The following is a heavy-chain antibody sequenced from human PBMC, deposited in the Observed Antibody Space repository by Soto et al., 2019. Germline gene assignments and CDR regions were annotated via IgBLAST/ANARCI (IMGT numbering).Heavy chain of an antibody. CDR2: INPNSGGT. J-gene: IGHJ4*02. CDR1: GYTFTGYY. CDR3: ARDGRYYGSGSDY. V-gene: IGHV1-2*02. D-gene: IGHD3-10*01. Sequence: GASVKVSCKASGYTFTGYYMHSVRQAPGQGLEWMGWINPNSGGTNYAQKFQGRVTMTRDTSISTAYMELSRLRSDDTAVYYCARDGRYYGSGSDYRGQGTLVTVSS.